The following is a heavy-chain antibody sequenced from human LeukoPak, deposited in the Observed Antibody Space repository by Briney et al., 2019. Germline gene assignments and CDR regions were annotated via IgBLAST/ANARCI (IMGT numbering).Heavy chain of an antibody. V-gene: IGHV3-30*02. CDR2: IRYDGSNK. CDR1: GFTFSSYS. D-gene: IGHD2-2*01. CDR3: AKDSRRYCSSTTCYDMDY. Sequence: GGSLRLSCAASGFTFSSYSMHWVRQAPGKGLEWVAFIRYDGSNKYYADSVKGRFTISRDNSKNTLYLQMNSLRAEDTAVYYCAKDSRRYCSSTTCYDMDYWGQGTLVPVSS. J-gene: IGHJ4*02.